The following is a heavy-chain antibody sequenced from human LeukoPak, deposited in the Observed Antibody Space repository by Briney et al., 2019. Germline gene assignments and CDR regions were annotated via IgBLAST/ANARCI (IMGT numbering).Heavy chain of an antibody. CDR3: ARSRAYYFDY. CDR1: GYSFTNYH. Sequence: ASVTVSCKASGYSFTNYHIHWVRQAPGQGLEWLGLINPAGAKTTYSQKLQGRVSVTRDMSTNSVRLELSSLKPEDTAVYYCARSRAYYFDYWGQGTLVTVFS. J-gene: IGHJ4*02. CDR2: INPAGAKT. V-gene: IGHV1-46*01.